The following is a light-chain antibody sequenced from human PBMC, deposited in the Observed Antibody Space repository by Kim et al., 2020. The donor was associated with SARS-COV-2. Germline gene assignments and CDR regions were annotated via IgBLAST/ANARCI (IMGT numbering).Light chain of an antibody. Sequence: GDRVSISCLASQDSSTSLGWYQQKPGKATKLLIYAASSLQSGVPSRLSGSGSGTDFTLTIARLQPGDSATYHCQQANTFPPWPFGQGTKMDIK. V-gene: IGKV1-12*01. CDR1: QDSSTS. CDR2: AAS. CDR3: QQANTFPPWP. J-gene: IGKJ1*01.